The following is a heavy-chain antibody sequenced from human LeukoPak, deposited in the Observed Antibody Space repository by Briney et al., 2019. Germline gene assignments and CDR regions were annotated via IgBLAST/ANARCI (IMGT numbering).Heavy chain of an antibody. V-gene: IGHV3-33*01. D-gene: IGHD5-24*01. J-gene: IGHJ5*02. CDR1: GFTFSSYG. Sequence: PGGSLRLSCAASGFTFSSYGMHWVRQSPGKGLEWVAVIWYDGSNKYYADSVKGRFTISRDNSKNTLYLQMNSLRAEDTAVYYCARGPGRDGYNPYNWFDPWGQGILVTVSS. CDR3: ARGPGRDGYNPYNWFDP. CDR2: IWYDGSNK.